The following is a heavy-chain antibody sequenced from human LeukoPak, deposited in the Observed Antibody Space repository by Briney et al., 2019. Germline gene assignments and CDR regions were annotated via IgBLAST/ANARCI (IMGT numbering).Heavy chain of an antibody. V-gene: IGHV4-34*01. CDR2: INHSGST. D-gene: IGHD3-22*01. Sequence: SETLSLTCAVYGGSFSGYYWSWIRQPPGKGLEWIGEINHSGSTNYNPSLKSRVTISADTSKNQFSLKLSSVTAADTAVYYCARRAYDSSGYWYWGQGTLVTVSS. CDR1: GGSFSGYY. CDR3: ARRAYDSSGYWY. J-gene: IGHJ4*02.